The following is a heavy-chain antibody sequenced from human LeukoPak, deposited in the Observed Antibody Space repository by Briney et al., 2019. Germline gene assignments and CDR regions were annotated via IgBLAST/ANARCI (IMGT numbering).Heavy chain of an antibody. D-gene: IGHD6-13*01. J-gene: IGHJ4*02. CDR3: AKGGNSSSRTLFDS. CDR1: GFTVSDKY. V-gene: IGHV3-66*01. CDR2: IYSGDRT. Sequence: GGSLRLSCAASGFTVSDKYMSWVRQPPGKGLEWVSNIYSGDRTHYADSVKGRFTISRDNSKNTLYLQMNSLRAEDTAVYYCAKGGNSSSRTLFDSWGQGTLVTVSS.